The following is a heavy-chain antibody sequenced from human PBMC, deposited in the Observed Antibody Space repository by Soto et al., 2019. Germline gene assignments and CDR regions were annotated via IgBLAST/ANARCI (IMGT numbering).Heavy chain of an antibody. D-gene: IGHD2-21*01. Sequence: QVQLVQSGAEVKEPGASVRVSCKASGYTFINYDISWVRQATGQGLEWMGWMNPGSGKTGYANKSHGRVTMTRDASTSTAPLELSSLSSEDTAVYYCARIASFGTLIWFDPWGQGTLVTVSS. CDR3: ARIASFGTLIWFDP. CDR2: MNPGSGKT. J-gene: IGHJ5*02. CDR1: GYTFINYD. V-gene: IGHV1-8*02.